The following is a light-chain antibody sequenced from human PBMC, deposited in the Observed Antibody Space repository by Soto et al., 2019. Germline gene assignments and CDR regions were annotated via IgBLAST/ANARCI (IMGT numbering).Light chain of an antibody. J-gene: IGKJ1*01. CDR2: DAS. V-gene: IGKV3-11*01. Sequence: ALTQSPATLSLSPGERATLSCRASQSVNSYLAWYQQKPGQAPRLLIYDASNRATGIPARFSGSGSGTEFTLTISSLQSEDFAVYYCQQYNNLPPWTFGQGTKVDIK. CDR1: QSVNSY. CDR3: QQYNNLPPWT.